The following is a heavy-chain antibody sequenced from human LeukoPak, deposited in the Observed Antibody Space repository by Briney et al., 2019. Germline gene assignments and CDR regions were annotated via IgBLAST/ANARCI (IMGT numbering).Heavy chain of an antibody. CDR2: IYTSGST. D-gene: IGHD6-19*01. CDR1: GGSISSGSYY. J-gene: IGHJ4*02. V-gene: IGHV4-61*02. CDR3: ARCSVAGLDY. Sequence: SETLSLTCTVSGGSISSGSYYWSWIRQPAGKGLEWIGRIYTSGSTNYNPSLKSRVTISVDTSKNQFSLKLSSVTAADTAVYYCARCSVAGLDYWGQGTLVTVSS.